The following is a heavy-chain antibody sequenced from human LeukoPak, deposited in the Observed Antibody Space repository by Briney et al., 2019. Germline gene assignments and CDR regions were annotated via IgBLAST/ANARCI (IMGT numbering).Heavy chain of an antibody. CDR1: GYTFVGYY. CDR2: IDPYTGNT. CDR3: AREYSASEH. V-gene: IGHV1-2*02. D-gene: IGHD5-12*01. Sequence: ASVKVSCKASGYTFVGYYLHWVRQAPGQGLEWMAWIDPYTGNTHYEQKCQGRITVTRDTSVSTTYMELTWLTSDDTARYYCAREYSASEHWGQGTLVTVSS. J-gene: IGHJ4*02.